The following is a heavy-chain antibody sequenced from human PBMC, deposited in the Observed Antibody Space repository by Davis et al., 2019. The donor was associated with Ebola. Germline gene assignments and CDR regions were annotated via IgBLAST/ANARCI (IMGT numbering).Heavy chain of an antibody. J-gene: IGHJ4*02. CDR2: IYYSGST. CDR3: ARGNYYDSSGYSWGYFDY. CDR1: GGSISSGGYY. Sequence: PSETLSLTCTVSGGSISSGGYYWSWIRQHPGKGLEWIGYIYYSGSTYYNPSLKSRVTISVDTSKNQFSLKLSSVTAADTAVYYCARGNYYDSSGYSWGYFDYWGQGTLVTVSS. D-gene: IGHD3-22*01. V-gene: IGHV4-31*03.